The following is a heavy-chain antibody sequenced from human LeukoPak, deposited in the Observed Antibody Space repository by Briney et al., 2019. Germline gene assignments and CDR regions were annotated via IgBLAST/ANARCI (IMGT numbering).Heavy chain of an antibody. CDR3: AKDGDLTAAAENFDY. CDR2: ISGSGSST. D-gene: IGHD2-2*01. J-gene: IGHJ4*02. Sequence: PGGSLRLSCAASGFTFSNYAMNWVRQAPGKGLEWVSSISGSGSSTYYADSVKGRFTISRDNAKNSLYLQMNSLRAEDTAVYYCAKDGDLTAAAENFDYWGQGTLVTVSS. V-gene: IGHV3-23*01. CDR1: GFTFSNYA.